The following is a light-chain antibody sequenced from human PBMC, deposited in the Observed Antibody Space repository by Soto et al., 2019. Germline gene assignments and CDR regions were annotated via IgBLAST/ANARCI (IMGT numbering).Light chain of an antibody. J-gene: IGLJ3*02. V-gene: IGLV1-51*01. CDR3: GTWDNTLASGV. CDR2: DND. CDR1: SSNIGDNS. Sequence: QSVLTQPPSVSAAPGQKVTISCSGRSSNIGDNSVSWYQQLPGTAPKLLIYDNDERPSGIPDRFSGSKSGTSATLDITGLQTGDEAEYYCGTWDNTLASGVFGGGTKLTVL.